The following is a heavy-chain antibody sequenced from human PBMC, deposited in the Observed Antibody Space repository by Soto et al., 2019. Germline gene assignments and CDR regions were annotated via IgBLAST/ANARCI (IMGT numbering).Heavy chain of an antibody. CDR3: ARTPGSYLYYFDY. V-gene: IGHV5-51*01. Sequence: GESLKISCKGSGYNFTNYWIGWVRQMPGKGLEWMGIIYPGDSDTRYSPSFQGQVTFSADKSISTAYLQWSSLKASDTAMYYCARTPGSYLYYFDYWGQGTLVTVSS. CDR1: GYNFTNYW. CDR2: IYPGDSDT. J-gene: IGHJ4*02. D-gene: IGHD1-26*01.